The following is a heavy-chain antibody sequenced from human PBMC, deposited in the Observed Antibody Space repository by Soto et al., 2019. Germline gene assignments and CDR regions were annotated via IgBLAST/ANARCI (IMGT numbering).Heavy chain of an antibody. V-gene: IGHV3-33*06. J-gene: IGHJ4*02. CDR2: IWYDGSNK. D-gene: IGHD6-6*01. CDR3: AKSRVATAARDYYLDF. Sequence: GGSLRLSCAASGFTFSSYGMHWVRQAPGKGLEWVAVIWYDGSNKYYADSVKGRFTISRDNSKSTLFLQMDSLRAEDTAVYYCAKSRVATAARDYYLDFWGQGTQVTVSS. CDR1: GFTFSSYG.